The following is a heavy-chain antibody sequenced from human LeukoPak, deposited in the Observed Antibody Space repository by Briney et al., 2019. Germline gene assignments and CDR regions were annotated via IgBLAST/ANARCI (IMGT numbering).Heavy chain of an antibody. CDR1: GFTVSSNY. D-gene: IGHD3-3*01. CDR3: ASGSIFGVVILDY. J-gene: IGHJ4*02. Sequence: GGSLRLSCAASGFTVSSNYMSWVRQAPGKGLEWVSVIYSGGSTYYADSVKGRFTISRDNSKNTLYLQMNSLRAEDTAVYYCASGSIFGVVILDYWGQGTLVTVSS. V-gene: IGHV3-53*01. CDR2: IYSGGST.